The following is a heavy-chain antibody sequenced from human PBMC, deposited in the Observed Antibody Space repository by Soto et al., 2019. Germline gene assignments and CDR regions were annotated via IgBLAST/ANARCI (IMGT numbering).Heavy chain of an antibody. D-gene: IGHD2-15*01. Sequence: PGGSLRLSCAASGFTFSSYAMHRVRQAPGKGLEWVAVISYDGSNKYYADSVKGRFTISRDNSKNTLYLQMNSLRAEDTAVYYCARAHSDVWGQGTTVTVSS. J-gene: IGHJ6*02. CDR1: GFTFSSYA. V-gene: IGHV3-30-3*01. CDR2: ISYDGSNK. CDR3: ARAHSDV.